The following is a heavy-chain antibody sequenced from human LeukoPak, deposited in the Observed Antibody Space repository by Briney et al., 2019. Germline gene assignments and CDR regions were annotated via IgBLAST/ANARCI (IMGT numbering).Heavy chain of an antibody. CDR3: AKQPFLYGSGSYYNYYFDY. CDR1: GFTFSSYG. D-gene: IGHD3-10*01. V-gene: IGHV3-30*02. Sequence: PGGSLRLSCAASGFTFSSYGMHWVRQAPGKGLEWVAFIRYDGSNKYYADSVKGRFTISRDNSKNTLYLQMNSLRAEDTAVFYCAKQPFLYGSGSYYNYYFDYWGQGTLVTVSS. J-gene: IGHJ4*02. CDR2: IRYDGSNK.